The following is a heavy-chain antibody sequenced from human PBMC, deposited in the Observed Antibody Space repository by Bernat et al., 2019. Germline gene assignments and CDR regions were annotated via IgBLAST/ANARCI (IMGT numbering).Heavy chain of an antibody. V-gene: IGHV3-9*01. CDR2: ISGNSGSI. J-gene: IGHJ4*02. CDR1: GFTFDDYA. D-gene: IGHD3-3*01. CDR3: ARDVDFGVVTLPDY. Sequence: EVQLVESGGGLVQPGRSLRLSCAASGFTFDDYAMHWVRQAPGKGLEWVSGISGNSGSIGYADSVKGRFTISRDNAKNSLYLQMNSLRAEDTAVYYCARDVDFGVVTLPDYWGQGTLVTVSS.